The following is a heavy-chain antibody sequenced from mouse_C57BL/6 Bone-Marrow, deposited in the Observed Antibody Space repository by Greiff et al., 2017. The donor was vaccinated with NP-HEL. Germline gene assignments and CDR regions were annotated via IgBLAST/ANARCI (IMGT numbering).Heavy chain of an antibody. J-gene: IGHJ3*01. CDR3: ARSATGTSWFAY. V-gene: IGHV1-81*01. Sequence: LQESGAELARPGASVKLSCKASGYTFTSYGISWVKQRTGQGLEWIGEIYPRSGNTYYNEKFKGKATLTADKSSSTAYMELRSLTSEDSAVYFCARSATGTSWFAYWGQGTLVTVSA. D-gene: IGHD4-1*02. CDR1: GYTFTSYG. CDR2: IYPRSGNT.